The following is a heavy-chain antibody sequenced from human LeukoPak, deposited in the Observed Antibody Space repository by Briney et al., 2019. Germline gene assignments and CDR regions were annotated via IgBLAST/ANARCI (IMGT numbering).Heavy chain of an antibody. CDR2: ISPNSGAI. CDR3: ARVKKLMPEFEF. Sequence: ASVKVSCKASGYTFIDFYIHWVRQAPGQGLEWMGWISPNSGAIKYSQKFQGRVSMTRDTSITTVYMDLSSLRSDDTAVYYCARVKKLMPEFEFWGQGTLVTVSS. J-gene: IGHJ4*02. CDR1: GYTFIDFY. D-gene: IGHD2-2*01. V-gene: IGHV1-2*02.